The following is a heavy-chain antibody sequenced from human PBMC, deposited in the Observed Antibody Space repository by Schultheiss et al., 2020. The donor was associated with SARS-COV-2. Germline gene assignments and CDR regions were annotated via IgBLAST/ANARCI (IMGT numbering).Heavy chain of an antibody. CDR1: GFTFSSYA. D-gene: IGHD3-10*02. CDR2: ISYEGTIT. V-gene: IGHV3-30*03. J-gene: IGHJ4*02. CDR3: VRLVTPSYVSPVGY. Sequence: GGSLRLSCAASGFTFSSYAMSWVRQAPGKGLEWMATISYEGTITDYADSVKGRFTISRDNSKNTRDRQMSSLRAEDTAGYYGVRLVTPSYVSPVGYWGQGTLVTVSA.